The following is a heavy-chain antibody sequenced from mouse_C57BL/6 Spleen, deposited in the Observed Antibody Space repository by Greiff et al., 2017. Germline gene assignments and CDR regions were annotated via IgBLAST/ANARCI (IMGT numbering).Heavy chain of an antibody. V-gene: IGHV1-61*01. D-gene: IGHD2-4*01. CDR3: ARDDYDEGLFAY. J-gene: IGHJ3*01. Sequence: QVQLQQSGAELVRPGSSVKLSCKASGYTFTSYWMDWVKQRPGQGLEWIGNIYPSDSETHYNQKFKDKATLTVDKSSSTAYMQLSSLTSEDSAVYYCARDDYDEGLFAYWGQGTLVTVSA. CDR2: IYPSDSET. CDR1: GYTFTSYW.